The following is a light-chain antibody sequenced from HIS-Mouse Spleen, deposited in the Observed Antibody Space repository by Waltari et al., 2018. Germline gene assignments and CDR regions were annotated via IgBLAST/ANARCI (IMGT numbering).Light chain of an antibody. Sequence: QSALTQPPSASGSPGQSVTISCTGTSSDVGGYNYVSCYQQHPGKAPKLMIYEVSKRPSGVPDRVSGSKSGNTASLTVSGLQAEDEADYYCSSYAGSNKEVFGGGTKLTVL. CDR2: EVS. CDR3: SSYAGSNKEV. V-gene: IGLV2-8*01. J-gene: IGLJ3*02. CDR1: SSDVGGYNY.